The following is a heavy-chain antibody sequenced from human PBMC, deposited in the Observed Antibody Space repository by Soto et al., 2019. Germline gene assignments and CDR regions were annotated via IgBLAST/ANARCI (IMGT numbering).Heavy chain of an antibody. CDR2: IKSKTDGGTT. D-gene: IGHD4-17*01. CDR3: NDDFIPGIYTLFDP. Sequence: PDSPVRISGSAAMLTSENAWVSCLRHAPGKGLEWVGRIKSKTDGGTTDYAAPVKGRFTISRDDSKNTLYLQMNSLKTEDTAVFYFNDDFIPGIYTLFDP. V-gene: IGHV3-15*01. CDR1: MLTSENAW. J-gene: IGHJ5*02.